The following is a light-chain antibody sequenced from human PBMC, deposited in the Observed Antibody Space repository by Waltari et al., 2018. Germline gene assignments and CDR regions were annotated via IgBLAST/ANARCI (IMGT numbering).Light chain of an antibody. CDR1: QDISSW. CDR2: TAS. V-gene: IGKV1-12*01. J-gene: IGKJ4*01. CDR3: QQVDSFPLT. Sequence: DIQMTQSPASVSASVGDRVTITCRASQDISSWLAWYQQKPGKAPKLLIYTASSLQSGVPSRFSGSGSGAAFTLTITSLQPEDFATYYCQQVDSFPLTFGGGTKVDIK.